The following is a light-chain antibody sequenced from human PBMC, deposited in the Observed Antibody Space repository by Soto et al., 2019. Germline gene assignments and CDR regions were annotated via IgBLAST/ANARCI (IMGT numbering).Light chain of an antibody. CDR3: SLYTSRSTLYV. V-gene: IGLV2-14*01. Sequence: QSALTQPASVSGSPGQSITISCTGTSSDVGGYNYVSWHQQHPGKAPKLMIYDVSNRPSGVSNRFSGSKSGNTASLTISGLQAEDEADYYCSLYTSRSTLYVFGTGTKLTVL. J-gene: IGLJ1*01. CDR1: SSDVGGYNY. CDR2: DVS.